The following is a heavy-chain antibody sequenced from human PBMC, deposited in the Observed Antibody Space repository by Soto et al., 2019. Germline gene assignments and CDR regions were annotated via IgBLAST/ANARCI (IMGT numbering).Heavy chain of an antibody. CDR2: ISYDGSSK. CDR3: VKDRVPGAYGHYYGMDV. CDR1: GFTFSSYA. J-gene: IGHJ6*02. V-gene: IGHV3-30-3*01. D-gene: IGHD5-12*01. Sequence: PGGSPRLSFAASGFTFSSYAMHWVRQAPGKGLEWVAVISYDGSSKYYADSVKGRFTISRDNSKNTLNLEMNSLRAEDTATYYCVKDRVPGAYGHYYGMDVWGQGTTCTVSS.